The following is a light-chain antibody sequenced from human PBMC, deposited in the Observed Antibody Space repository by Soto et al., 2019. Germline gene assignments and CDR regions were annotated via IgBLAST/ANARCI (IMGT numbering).Light chain of an antibody. J-gene: IGKJ5*01. CDR2: GAS. Sequence: EIVMTPSPATLSVSPCERATLSCSASQSLSSNLARYQQKPGQAPRLLIYGASTRATGIPARFSGSGSGTEFTLTISSLQSEDSAVYYCQQHNNWPPITFGQGTRLEI. V-gene: IGKV3-15*01. CDR1: QSLSSN. CDR3: QQHNNWPPIT.